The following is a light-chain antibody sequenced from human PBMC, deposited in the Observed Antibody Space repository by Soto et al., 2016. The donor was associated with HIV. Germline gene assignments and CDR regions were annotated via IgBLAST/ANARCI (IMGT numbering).Light chain of an antibody. V-gene: IGLV3-19*01. CDR3: NSRDSNVNHRNYV. J-gene: IGLJ1*01. Sequence: SSELTQDPAVSVALGQTVRITCHGDSLRSYYASWYQQKPGQAPILVIYGKNNRPSGIPDRFSGASSGNTASLTITGALAEDEADYYCNSRDSNVNHRNYVFGTGTRVTVL. CDR2: GKN. CDR1: SLRSYY.